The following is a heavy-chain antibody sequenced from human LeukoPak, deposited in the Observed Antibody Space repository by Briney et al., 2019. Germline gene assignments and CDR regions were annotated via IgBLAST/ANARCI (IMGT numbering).Heavy chain of an antibody. CDR2: ISAHYGNT. V-gene: IGHV1-18*04. CDR3: ARVPRPGNWFDP. CDR1: GYIFTRYG. Sequence: ASVKVSCKASGYIFTRYGISWVRQAPGQGLEWMGWISAHYGNTNYAQKFQDRVTMTTDTSTNTAYMELRSLRPDDTAVYYCARVPRPGNWFDPWGQGTLVTVSS. J-gene: IGHJ5*02.